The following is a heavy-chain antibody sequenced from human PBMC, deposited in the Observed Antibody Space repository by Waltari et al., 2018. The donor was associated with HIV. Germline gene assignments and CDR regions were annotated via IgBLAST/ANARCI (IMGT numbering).Heavy chain of an antibody. V-gene: IGHV4-34*01. Sequence: QVQLQQWGAQLLKTSEPLSLPCGVYGESLGGHYWTWIRKPPGKGLEWCGDINYSGNTYYNPSLKSRVTISIDTSKNQFSLKLTSVAAADRAQYYCARSRNFNHRLGAYFFDSWGQGILVTVSS. CDR3: ARSRNFNHRLGAYFFDS. CDR2: INYSGNT. CDR1: GESLGGHY. J-gene: IGHJ4*02. D-gene: IGHD3-16*01.